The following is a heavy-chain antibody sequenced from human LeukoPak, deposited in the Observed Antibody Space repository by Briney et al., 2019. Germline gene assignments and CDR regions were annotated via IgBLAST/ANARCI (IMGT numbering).Heavy chain of an antibody. V-gene: IGHV3-9*01. CDR1: GFTFDDYA. Sequence: PGRSLRLSCAASGFTFDDYAMHWVRQAPGRGLEGASGISWNSGSIGYADSVKGRFTISRDNAKNSLYLQMNSLRAEDTALYYCAKSRYSSSPYYFDYWGQGTLVTVSS. CDR3: AKSRYSSSPYYFDY. D-gene: IGHD6-6*01. CDR2: ISWNSGSI. J-gene: IGHJ4*02.